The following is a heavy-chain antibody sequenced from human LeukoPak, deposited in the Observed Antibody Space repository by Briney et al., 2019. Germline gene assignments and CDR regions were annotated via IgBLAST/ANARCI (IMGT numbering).Heavy chain of an antibody. J-gene: IGHJ3*02. Sequence: SETLSLTCTVSGVSISSYYGIWIRQPTGKGLEWIGRIYTSGSTNYNPSLKTRVTMSVATSKTQFSLKLSSVTAADTAVYYCARYDAFDIWGQGTMVTVSS. CDR2: IYTSGST. CDR1: GVSISSYY. CDR3: ARYDAFDI. V-gene: IGHV4-4*07.